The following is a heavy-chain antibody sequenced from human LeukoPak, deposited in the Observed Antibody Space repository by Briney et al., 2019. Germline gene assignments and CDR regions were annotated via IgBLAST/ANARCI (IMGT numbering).Heavy chain of an antibody. CDR2: IYSSGGT. J-gene: IGHJ3*02. CDR1: GGSISSGTYS. Sequence: SQTLSLTCTVSGGSISSGTYSWTWIRQPAGKGLEWIGRIYSSGGTIYNPSLKSRLTISVDTSEKQFSLKLSSVTAADTAVYYCARGRGSGDSAFDIWGQGTVVTVSS. V-gene: IGHV4-61*02. D-gene: IGHD3-10*01. CDR3: ARGRGSGDSAFDI.